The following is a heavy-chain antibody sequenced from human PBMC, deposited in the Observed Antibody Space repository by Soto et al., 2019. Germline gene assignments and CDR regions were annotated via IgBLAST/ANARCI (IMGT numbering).Heavy chain of an antibody. Sequence: PSETLSLTCTVSGGSISSYYWSWIRQPPGKGLECIGYIYYSGSTNYNPSLKSRVTISVDTSKNQFSLKLSSVTAADTAVYYCARHHEYCSGGSCYAFDYSGQGTLVTVSS. D-gene: IGHD2-15*01. CDR1: GGSISSYY. J-gene: IGHJ4*02. V-gene: IGHV4-59*08. CDR2: IYYSGST. CDR3: ARHHEYCSGGSCYAFDY.